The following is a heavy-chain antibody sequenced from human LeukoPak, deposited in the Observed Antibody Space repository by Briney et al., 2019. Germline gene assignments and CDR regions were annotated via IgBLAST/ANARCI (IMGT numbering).Heavy chain of an antibody. CDR2: IIPIFGTA. CDR1: GYTSRTYG. V-gene: IGHV1-69*13. CDR3: ARDFLDYGDYDGVDY. Sequence: SVKVSCKSSGYTSRTYGISWMRQAPGQGLEWMGGIIPIFGTANYAQKFQGRVTITADESTSTAYMELSSLRSEDTAVYYCARDFLDYGDYDGVDYWGQGTLVTVSS. D-gene: IGHD4-17*01. J-gene: IGHJ4*02.